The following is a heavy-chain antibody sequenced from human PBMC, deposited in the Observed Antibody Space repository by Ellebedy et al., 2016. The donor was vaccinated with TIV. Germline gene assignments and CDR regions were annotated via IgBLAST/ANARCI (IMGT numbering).Heavy chain of an antibody. CDR2: FDPEDGET. V-gene: IGHV1-24*01. CDR1: GYTLTDLS. Sequence: AASVKVSCKVSGYTLTDLSMHWVRQAPGKGLEWMGGFDPEDGETIYAQKFQARVTMTEDTSTDTAYMELSSLRSEDTAVYYCATTYYYDTSGYYERDFDYWGQGTLVTVSS. CDR3: ATTYYYDTSGYYERDFDY. D-gene: IGHD3-22*01. J-gene: IGHJ4*02.